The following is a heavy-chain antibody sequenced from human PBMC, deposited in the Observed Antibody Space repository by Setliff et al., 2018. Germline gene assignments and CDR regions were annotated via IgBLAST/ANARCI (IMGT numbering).Heavy chain of an antibody. CDR1: GYSFSNFW. V-gene: IGHV5-51*01. Sequence: PGESLKISCKGSGYSFSNFWIGWVRQMPGKGLEWMGIIYPGDSHTRYSPSFQGQVTISTDTSINTAFLQWNNLKASDTAVYYCARRGERFFNWFDPWGQGTLVT. D-gene: IGHD2-21*01. J-gene: IGHJ5*02. CDR3: ARRGERFFNWFDP. CDR2: IYPGDSHT.